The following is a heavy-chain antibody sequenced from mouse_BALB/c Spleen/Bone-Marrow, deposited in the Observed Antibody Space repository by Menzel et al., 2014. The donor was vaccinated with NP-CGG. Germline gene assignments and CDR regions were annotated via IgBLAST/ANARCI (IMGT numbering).Heavy chain of an antibody. Sequence: QVQLQQSGAELVRPGVSVKISCKGSGYTFTDYAMHWVKQSHAESLEWIGVINTYFGDISYNQKFKGKATIAVDKTSRTVYMGLARLTAEDSAVYYCARGYSNNYAMDYWGQGTSVTVSS. CDR2: INTYFGDI. CDR3: ARGYSNNYAMDY. J-gene: IGHJ4*01. D-gene: IGHD2-5*01. V-gene: IGHV1S137*01. CDR1: GYTFTDYA.